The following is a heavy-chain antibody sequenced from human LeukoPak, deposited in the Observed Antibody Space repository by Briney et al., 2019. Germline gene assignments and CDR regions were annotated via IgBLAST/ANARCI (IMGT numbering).Heavy chain of an antibody. V-gene: IGHV3-23*01. CDR2: IGDSGDTT. D-gene: IGHD1-1*01. CDR3: AKGHSPKNKNWIHVPGFDY. Sequence: PGGSLRLSCAASGFTFSSFAMSWVRQAPGKGLEWVSSIGDSGDTTYYADSVKGRFTISRDNSKNTLSLQMSSLRAEDTALYYCAKGHSPKNKNWIHVPGFDYWGQGTLVTVSS. CDR1: GFTFSSFA. J-gene: IGHJ4*02.